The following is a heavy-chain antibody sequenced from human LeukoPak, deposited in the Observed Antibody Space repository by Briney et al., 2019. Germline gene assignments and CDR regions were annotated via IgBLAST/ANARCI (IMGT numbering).Heavy chain of an antibody. D-gene: IGHD6-13*01. CDR3: ARRYSSSWNSFDY. CDR2: ISSTSTTI. J-gene: IGHJ4*02. V-gene: IGHV3-48*04. CDR1: GFTFSSSS. Sequence: RGSLRLSCAASGFTFSSSSMNWVRQAPGKGLEWVSYISSTSTTIYYADSVKGRFTISRDNAKNSLYLQMNSLRAEDTAVYYCARRYSSSWNSFDYWGQGTLVTVSS.